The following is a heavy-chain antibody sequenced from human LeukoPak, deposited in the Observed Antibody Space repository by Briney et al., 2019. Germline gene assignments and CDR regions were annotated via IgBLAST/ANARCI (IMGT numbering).Heavy chain of an antibody. V-gene: IGHV6-1*01. CDR2: TYYRSKLYN. CDR1: GDIVSSNSAA. CDR3: ARALGSGTSFYYYYYMDV. Sequence: SQTLSLTCALSGDIVSSNSAAWHWIRQSPSRGLEWLERTYYRSKLYNEYAVAVKNRITMNPETSRHQFSLQLNSVTPEDTALYYCARALGSGTSFYYYYYMDVWGKGTTVTVSS. D-gene: IGHD3-10*01. J-gene: IGHJ6*03.